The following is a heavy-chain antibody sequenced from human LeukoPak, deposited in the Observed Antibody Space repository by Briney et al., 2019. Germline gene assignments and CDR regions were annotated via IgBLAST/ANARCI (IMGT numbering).Heavy chain of an antibody. V-gene: IGHV3-7*01. Sequence: PGGSLRLSCAASGFTFSSYWMSWVRQAPGKGLEWVANIKQDGSEKYYVDSVKGRFTISRDNAKNSLYLQMNSLRDEDTAVYYCARDPYSGSYGGYYYYYMDVWGKGTTVTISS. D-gene: IGHD1-26*01. J-gene: IGHJ6*03. CDR1: GFTFSSYW. CDR2: IKQDGSEK. CDR3: ARDPYSGSYGGYYYYYMDV.